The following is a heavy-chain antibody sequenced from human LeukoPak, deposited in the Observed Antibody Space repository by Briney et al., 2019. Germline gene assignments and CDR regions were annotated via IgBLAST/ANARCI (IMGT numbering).Heavy chain of an antibody. CDR1: GGSFSGYY. V-gene: IGHV4-34*01. J-gene: IGHJ4*02. Sequence: SETLSLTCGVYGGSFSGYYWNWIRQPPGKGLEWIGEINHSGSTNYNPSLKSRVTISVDTSKNQFSLKLSSVTAADTAVYYCASRRRGRYYDSSGYSGVGWGQGTLVTVSS. CDR3: ASRRRGRYYDSSGYSGVG. CDR2: INHSGST. D-gene: IGHD3-22*01.